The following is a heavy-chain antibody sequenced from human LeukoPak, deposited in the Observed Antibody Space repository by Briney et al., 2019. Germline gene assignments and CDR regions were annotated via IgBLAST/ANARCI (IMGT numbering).Heavy chain of an antibody. CDR2: IYSGGTT. D-gene: IGHD6-13*01. CDR3: AREVAADY. Sequence: GGSLRLSCAASGFNVSSKYMSWVRQAPGKGLEWVSVIYSGGTTYYADSVKGRFTISRDNSKNTLYLQMNSLRVEDTAVYYCAREVAADYWGQGTLVTVSS. CDR1: GFNVSSKY. V-gene: IGHV3-66*01. J-gene: IGHJ4*02.